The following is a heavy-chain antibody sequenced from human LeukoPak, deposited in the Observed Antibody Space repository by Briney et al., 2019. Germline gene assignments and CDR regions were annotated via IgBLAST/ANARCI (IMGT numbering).Heavy chain of an antibody. Sequence: GGSLRLSCAASGFTFSNYWMHWVRQAPGKGLVWVSRINSDGINTSYADSVKGRFTISRDNAKNTLNLQMNSLRAEDTAVYYCAKDRIAAAGHTIFDYWGQGTLVTVSS. V-gene: IGHV3-74*01. J-gene: IGHJ4*02. CDR1: GFTFSNYW. CDR3: AKDRIAAAGHTIFDY. D-gene: IGHD6-13*01. CDR2: INSDGINT.